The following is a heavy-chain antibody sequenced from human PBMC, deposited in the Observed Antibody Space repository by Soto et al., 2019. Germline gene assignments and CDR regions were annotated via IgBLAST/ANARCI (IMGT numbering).Heavy chain of an antibody. D-gene: IGHD2-2*01. V-gene: IGHV4-38-2*01. J-gene: IGHJ6*02. CDR3: RSSTSCYDESCVDV. CDR1: GYSISSGNY. CDR2: LYHIGST. Sequence: SETLSLTCAVSGYSISSGNYWAWIRQPPGRGLEWIGSLYHIGSTHYNTSLKSRVTISVDTSKNHFSLELSSVTAADTAIYYCRSSTSCYDESCVDVWGQGTMVTSP.